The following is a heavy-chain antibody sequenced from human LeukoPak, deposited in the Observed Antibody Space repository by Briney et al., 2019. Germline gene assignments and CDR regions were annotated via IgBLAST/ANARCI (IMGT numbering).Heavy chain of an antibody. CDR3: AREARGGDA. J-gene: IGHJ4*02. Sequence: GGSLRLSCAASGFTFSSYSMNWVRQAPGKGLEWVSYISSSSSTIYYADSVKGRFTISRDNAENSLYLQMNSLRVEDTAVYYCAREARGGDARGQGTLVTVSS. CDR2: ISSSSSTI. D-gene: IGHD3-16*01. V-gene: IGHV3-48*04. CDR1: GFTFSSYS.